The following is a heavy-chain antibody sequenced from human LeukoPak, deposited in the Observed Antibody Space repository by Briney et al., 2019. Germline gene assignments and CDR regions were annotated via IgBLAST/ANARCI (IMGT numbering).Heavy chain of an antibody. D-gene: IGHD2-2*01. Sequence: SETLSLTCTVSGGSVSSGSYYWSWIRQPPGKGLEWIGYIYYSGSTNYNPSLKSRVTISVDTSKNQFSLKLSSVTAADTAVYYCARDYCSSTSCNTFDIWGQGAIVTVSS. CDR2: IYYSGST. V-gene: IGHV4-61*01. CDR3: ARDYCSSTSCNTFDI. J-gene: IGHJ3*02. CDR1: GGSVSSGSYY.